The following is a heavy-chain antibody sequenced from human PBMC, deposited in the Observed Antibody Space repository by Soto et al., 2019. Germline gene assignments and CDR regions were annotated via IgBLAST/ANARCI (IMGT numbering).Heavy chain of an antibody. CDR2: IYPGDSDT. D-gene: IGHD3-22*01. Sequence: RGESLKISCKGSRYSFTIYWIGWVRQMPGKGLEWLGIIYPGDSDTRYSPSFQGQVTISADKSISTAYLQWSSLKASDTAMYYCALLSLADSSGYERAGRGPPNDYWGQGTLVTVSS. CDR1: RYSFTIYW. CDR3: ALLSLADSSGYERAGRGPPNDY. V-gene: IGHV5-51*01. J-gene: IGHJ4*02.